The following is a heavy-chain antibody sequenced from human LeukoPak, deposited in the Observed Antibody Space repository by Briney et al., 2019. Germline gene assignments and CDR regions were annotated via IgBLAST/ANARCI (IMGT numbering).Heavy chain of an antibody. CDR3: AKRQYYYDSSGYGYYFDY. CDR1: GFTFSTFA. J-gene: IGHJ4*02. V-gene: IGHV3-23*01. CDR2: IFPSGGEI. D-gene: IGHD3-22*01. Sequence: GGSLRLSCAASGFTFSTFAMIWVRQPPGKGLEWVSSIFPSGGEIHYADSVRGRFTISRDNSKSTLSLQMNSLRAEDTAVYYCAKRQYYYDSSGYGYYFDYWGQGTLVTVSS.